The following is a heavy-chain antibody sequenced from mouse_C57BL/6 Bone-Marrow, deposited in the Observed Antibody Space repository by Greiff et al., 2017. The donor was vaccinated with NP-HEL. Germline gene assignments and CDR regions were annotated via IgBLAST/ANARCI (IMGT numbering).Heavy chain of an antibody. CDR2: INPGSGGT. D-gene: IGHD2-4*01. J-gene: IGHJ3*01. Sequence: VQGVESGAELVRPGTSVKVSCKASGYAFTNYLIEWVKQRPGQGLEWIGVINPGSGGTNYNEKFKGKATLTADKSSSTAYMQLSSLTSEDSAVYFCARWNYDSSFAYWGQGTLVTVSA. V-gene: IGHV1-54*01. CDR3: ARWNYDSSFAY. CDR1: GYAFTNYL.